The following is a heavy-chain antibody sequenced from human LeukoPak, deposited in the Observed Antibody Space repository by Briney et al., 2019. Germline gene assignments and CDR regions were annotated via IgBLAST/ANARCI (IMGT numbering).Heavy chain of an antibody. V-gene: IGHV1-18*01. CDR2: ISAYNGNT. D-gene: IGHD3-22*01. J-gene: IGHJ4*02. CDR3: ARDGAVVVDQPFDY. CDR1: GYTFTSDG. Sequence: ASVKVSCKASGYTFTSDGISWVRQAPGQGLEWMGWISAYNGNTNYAQKYQGRVTMTTDSSTSTAYMELKSLRSDDTAAYYCARDGAVVVDQPFDYWGQGTLVSVSS.